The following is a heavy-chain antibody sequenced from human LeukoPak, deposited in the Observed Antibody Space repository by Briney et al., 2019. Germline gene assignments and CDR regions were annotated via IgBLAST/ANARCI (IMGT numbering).Heavy chain of an antibody. CDR1: GFTFSSYA. CDR3: AKEPSYYDSRTHAFDI. V-gene: IGHV3-23*01. Sequence: GGSLRLSCAASGFTFSSYAMSWVRQAPGKGLEWVSAISGSGGSTYYADSVKGRFTISRDNSKNTLYLQMNSLRAEDTAVYYCAKEPSYYDSRTHAFDIWGQGTMVTVSS. D-gene: IGHD3-22*01. CDR2: ISGSGGST. J-gene: IGHJ3*02.